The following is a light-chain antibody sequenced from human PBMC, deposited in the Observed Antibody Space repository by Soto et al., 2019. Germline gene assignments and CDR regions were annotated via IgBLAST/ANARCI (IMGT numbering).Light chain of an antibody. V-gene: IGKV3-11*01. Sequence: EIVMTQSPTTLSVSPGESATLSCSASHRVSSYLAWYQQKPGQAPRLLIYDASNRATGIPARFSGSGSGTDFTLTISSLEPEDFAVYYCQQRSNWITFGQGTRLEI. J-gene: IGKJ5*01. CDR1: HRVSSY. CDR2: DAS. CDR3: QQRSNWIT.